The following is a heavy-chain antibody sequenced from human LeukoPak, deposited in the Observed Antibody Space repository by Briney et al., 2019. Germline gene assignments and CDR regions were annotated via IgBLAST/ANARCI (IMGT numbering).Heavy chain of an antibody. CDR2: IYTSGST. J-gene: IGHJ3*02. V-gene: IGHV4-38-2*01. CDR3: ARGRPFDI. CDR1: GYSISSGHY. Sequence: SETLSLTCAVSGYSISSGHYWGWIRQPPGKGLEWIGRIYTSGSTNYNPSLKSRVTISVDTSKNQFSLKLSSVTAADTAVYYCARGRPFDIWGQGTMVTVSS.